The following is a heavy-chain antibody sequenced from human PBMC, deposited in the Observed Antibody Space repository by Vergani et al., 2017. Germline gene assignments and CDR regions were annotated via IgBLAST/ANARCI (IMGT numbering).Heavy chain of an antibody. J-gene: IGHJ4*02. CDR2: IYHSGSP. CDR1: GYSISSGYY. V-gene: IGHV4-38-2*01. D-gene: IGHD3-3*01. CDR3: ARHVYDFWSGYYSYFDY. Sequence: QVQLQESGPGLVKPSETLSLTCAVSGYSISSGYYWGWIRQPPGKGLEWIGSIYHSGSPYYNPSLKSRVTIAVDTSKNQFSLKLSSVTAADTAVYYCARHVYDFWSGYYSYFDYWGQGTLVTVSS.